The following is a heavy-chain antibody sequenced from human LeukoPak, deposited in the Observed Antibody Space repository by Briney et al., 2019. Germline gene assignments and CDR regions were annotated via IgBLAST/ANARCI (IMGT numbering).Heavy chain of an antibody. Sequence: ASVKVSCKASGYTFTSDGISWVRQAPGQGLEWMGWISAYNGNTNYAQKLQGRVTMTTDTSTSTAYMELRSLRSDDTAVYYCARGTRRYCSGGSCYSGWGQGTLVTVSS. D-gene: IGHD2-15*01. J-gene: IGHJ4*02. V-gene: IGHV1-18*01. CDR1: GYTFTSDG. CDR2: ISAYNGNT. CDR3: ARGTRRYCSGGSCYSG.